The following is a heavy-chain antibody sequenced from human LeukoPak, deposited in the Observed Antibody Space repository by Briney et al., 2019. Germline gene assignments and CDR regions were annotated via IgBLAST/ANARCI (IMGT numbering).Heavy chain of an antibody. V-gene: IGHV3-30*02. CDR1: GFTFSSYG. CDR2: IRYDGSNK. J-gene: IGHJ4*02. Sequence: GGSLRLSCAASGFTFSSYGMHWVRQAPGKGLEWVAFIRYDGSNKYYADSVKGRFTISRDNSKNTLYLQMNSLRAEDTAVYYCAKDAPPPDYDFWSGHTSLEIDYWGQGTLVTVSS. CDR3: AKDAPPPDYDFWSGHTSLEIDY. D-gene: IGHD3-3*01.